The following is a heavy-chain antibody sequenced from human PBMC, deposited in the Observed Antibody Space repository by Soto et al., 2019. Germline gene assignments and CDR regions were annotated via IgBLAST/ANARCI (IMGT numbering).Heavy chain of an antibody. CDR3: ARQYCSGGSCYDHFDY. V-gene: IGHV3-7*01. J-gene: IGHJ4*02. D-gene: IGHD2-15*01. Sequence: GGSLRLSCAASGFTFSSYWMSWVRQAPGKGLEWVANMKQDGSEKYYVDSVKGRFTISRDNAKNSLYLQMNSLRAEDTAVYYCARQYCSGGSCYDHFDYWGQGTLVTVSS. CDR1: GFTFSSYW. CDR2: MKQDGSEK.